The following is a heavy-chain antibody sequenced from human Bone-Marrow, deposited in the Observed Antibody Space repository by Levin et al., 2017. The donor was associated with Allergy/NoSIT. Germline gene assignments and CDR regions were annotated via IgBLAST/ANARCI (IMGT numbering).Heavy chain of an antibody. CDR2: IYNSGST. CDR3: ARIFARYYYYIDV. CDR1: GGSISSPGYY. D-gene: IGHD3-3*01. J-gene: IGHJ6*03. Sequence: LRLSCSVSGGSISSPGYYWGWIRRHPGKGLEWMGYIYNSGSTYYNPSLESRLSMSIDTSKNQFSLHLTSVTAADTAVFYCARIFARYYYYIDVWGKGTTVTVSS. V-gene: IGHV4-31*03.